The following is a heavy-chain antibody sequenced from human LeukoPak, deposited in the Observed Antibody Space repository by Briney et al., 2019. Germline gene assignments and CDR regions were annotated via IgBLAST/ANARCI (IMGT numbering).Heavy chain of an antibody. D-gene: IGHD5-12*01. CDR2: IYYSGST. Sequence: SETLSLTCTVSGGSISSSSYYWGWIRQPPGKGLEWIGSIYYSGSTYYNPSLKSRVTISVDTSKNQFSLKLSSVTDADTAVYYCASPSGYSGYEHAFDIWGQGTMVTVSS. V-gene: IGHV4-39*01. CDR1: GGSISSSSYY. CDR3: ASPSGYSGYEHAFDI. J-gene: IGHJ3*02.